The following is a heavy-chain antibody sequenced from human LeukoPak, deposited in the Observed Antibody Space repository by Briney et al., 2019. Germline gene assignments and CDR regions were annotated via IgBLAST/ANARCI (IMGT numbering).Heavy chain of an antibody. D-gene: IGHD3-10*01. CDR3: VRDGEDGVCDY. CDR1: GFTFSNYA. CDR2: ISGSGGST. Sequence: PGGSLRLSCAASGFTFSNYAMTWVRQAPGKGLEWFSGISGSGGSTYYADSVKGRFTISRDNSKNTLYLQMNSLRAEDTAVYYCVRDGEDGVCDYWGQGTLVTVSS. J-gene: IGHJ4*02. V-gene: IGHV3-23*01.